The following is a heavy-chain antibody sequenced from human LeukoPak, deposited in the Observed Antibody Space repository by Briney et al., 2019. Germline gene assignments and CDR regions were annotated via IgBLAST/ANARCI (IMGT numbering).Heavy chain of an antibody. CDR3: ARQPIRGGVDY. V-gene: IGHV4-59*08. Sequence: ASETLSLTCAVYGGSFSSYYWSWIRQPPGKGLEWIGYIYYSGSTNYNPSLKSRVTISVDTSKNQFSLKLSSVTAADTAVYYCARQPIRGGVDYWGQGTLVTVSS. CDR2: IYYSGST. J-gene: IGHJ4*02. D-gene: IGHD3-10*01. CDR1: GGSFSSYY.